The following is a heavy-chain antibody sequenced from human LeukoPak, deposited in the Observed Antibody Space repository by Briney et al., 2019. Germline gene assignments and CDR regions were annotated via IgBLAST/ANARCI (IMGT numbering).Heavy chain of an antibody. V-gene: IGHV4-61*02. CDR1: GGSISSGSYY. CDR2: IYTSGST. D-gene: IGHD6-13*01. CDR3: ARDGGSSWYGYYFDY. Sequence: SQTLSLTCTVSGGSISSGSYYWSWIRQPAGKGLEWIGRIYTSGSTNYNPSLKSRVTISVDTSKNQFSLKLSSVTAADMAVYYCARDGGSSWYGYYFDYWGQGTLVTVSS. J-gene: IGHJ4*02.